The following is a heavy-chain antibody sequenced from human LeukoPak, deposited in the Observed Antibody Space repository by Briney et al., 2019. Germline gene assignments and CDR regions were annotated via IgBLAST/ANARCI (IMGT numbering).Heavy chain of an antibody. V-gene: IGHV1-8*02. D-gene: IGHD6-19*01. CDR2: MNPNSGNT. CDR3: TRGSSGRRDN. J-gene: IGHJ4*02. Sequence: ASVKVSCKASGYTFTSYYMHWVRQATGQGLEWMGWMNPNSGNTGYGQGFQGRITMTRDISIGTAYLELSNLTSEDTAIYYCTRGSSGRRDNWGQGTLVTVSA. CDR1: GYTFTSYY.